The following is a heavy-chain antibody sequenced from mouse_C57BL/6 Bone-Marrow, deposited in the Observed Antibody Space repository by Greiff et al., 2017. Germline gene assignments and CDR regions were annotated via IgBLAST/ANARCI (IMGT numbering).Heavy chain of an antibody. CDR1: GFTFSSYA. V-gene: IGHV5-4*03. CDR2: ISDGGSYT. J-gene: IGHJ4*01. CDR3: ARGTGPY. D-gene: IGHD4-1*01. Sequence: EVKLVEPGGGLVKPGGSLKLSCAASGFTFSSYAMSWVRQTPEKRLEWVATISDGGSYTYYPDNVKGRFTISRDNAKNNLYLQMSHLKSEDTAMYYCARGTGPYWGQGTSVTVSS.